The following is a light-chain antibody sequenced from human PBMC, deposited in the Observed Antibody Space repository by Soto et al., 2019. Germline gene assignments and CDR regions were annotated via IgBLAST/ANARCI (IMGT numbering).Light chain of an antibody. J-gene: IGLJ3*02. Sequence: QLVLTQSPSASASPGASVKLTCTLSSGHSDYAIAWHQQQPEKGPRYLMKVTSDASHTKGDGIPDRFSGSSSGADRYLTISSLRSDDEDDYYCQAWGTGGVFGGGTKLTVL. CDR2: VTSDASH. V-gene: IGLV4-69*01. CDR3: QAWGTGGV. CDR1: SGHSDYA.